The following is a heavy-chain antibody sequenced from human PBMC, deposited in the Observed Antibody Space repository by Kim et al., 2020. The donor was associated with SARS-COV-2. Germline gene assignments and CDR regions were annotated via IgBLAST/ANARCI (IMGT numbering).Heavy chain of an antibody. Sequence: GGSLRLSCAAFGFTFDDYAMHWVRQTPGKGLEWVSGINWNSGSIGDADSVKGRFTISRDNAKNSLYLQMNSLRAEDTALYYCAKGRVVAGTLTPFDYWGQGTLVTVSS. CDR3: AKGRVVAGTLTPFDY. V-gene: IGHV3-9*01. CDR2: INWNSGSI. D-gene: IGHD6-19*01. CDR1: GFTFDDYA. J-gene: IGHJ4*02.